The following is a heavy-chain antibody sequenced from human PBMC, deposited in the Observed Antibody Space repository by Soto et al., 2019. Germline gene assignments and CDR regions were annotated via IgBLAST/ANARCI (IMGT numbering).Heavy chain of an antibody. CDR2: ISAYNGNT. Sequence: ASVKVSCKASGYTFPSYGISWVRQAPGQGLEWMGWISAYNGNTNYAQKLQGRVTMTTDTSTSTAYMELRSLRSDDTAVYYCARSLVDYYDSSGYYIHDAFDIWGQGTMVTVS. CDR3: ARSLVDYYDSSGYYIHDAFDI. J-gene: IGHJ3*02. CDR1: GYTFPSYG. V-gene: IGHV1-18*01. D-gene: IGHD3-22*01.